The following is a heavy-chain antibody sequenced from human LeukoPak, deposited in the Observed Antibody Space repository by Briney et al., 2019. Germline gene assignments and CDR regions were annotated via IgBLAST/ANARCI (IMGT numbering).Heavy chain of an antibody. D-gene: IGHD3-10*01. CDR3: ARDFRNVLLWFGELLYLDY. J-gene: IGHJ4*02. Sequence: ASVKVSCKASGYTFTSYYMHWVRQAPGQGLEWMGIINPSGGSTSYAQKFQGRVTMTRDTSTSTVYMELSSLRSEDTAVYYCARDFRNVLLWFGELLYLDYWGQGTLVTASS. CDR1: GYTFTSYY. V-gene: IGHV1-46*01. CDR2: INPSGGST.